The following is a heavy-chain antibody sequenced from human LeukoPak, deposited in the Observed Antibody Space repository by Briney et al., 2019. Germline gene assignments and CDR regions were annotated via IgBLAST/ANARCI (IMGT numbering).Heavy chain of an antibody. CDR1: GDSISSYY. Sequence: SETLSLTCTVSGDSISSYYWSWIRRPAGKGLEWIGRLYVSGSTNYNPSLKSRVTMSVDTSKNQSSLKMTSVTAADTAFYYCARDMVRGVKAYLSWFDPWGQGILVTVST. V-gene: IGHV4-4*07. J-gene: IGHJ5*02. CDR3: ARDMVRGVKAYLSWFDP. D-gene: IGHD3-10*01. CDR2: LYVSGST.